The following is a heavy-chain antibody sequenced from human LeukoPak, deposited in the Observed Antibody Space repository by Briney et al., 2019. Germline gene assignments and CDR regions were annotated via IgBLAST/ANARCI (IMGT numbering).Heavy chain of an antibody. V-gene: IGHV3-48*04. CDR3: ARAGSHSGYDY. CDR1: GFIFNIYA. CDR2: ISSTGTI. D-gene: IGHD5-12*01. Sequence: PGGSLRLSCAASGFIFNIYAMNWVRQSPGKGLEWVSYISSTGTIYNADSVEGRFTISRDNAKNSLYLQMNSLRAEDTAVYYCARAGSHSGYDYWGQGTLVTVSS. J-gene: IGHJ4*02.